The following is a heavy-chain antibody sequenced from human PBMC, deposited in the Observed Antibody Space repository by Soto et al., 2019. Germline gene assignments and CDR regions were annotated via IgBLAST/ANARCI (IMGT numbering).Heavy chain of an antibody. D-gene: IGHD3-10*01. CDR2: ISAYNDNT. CDR3: AGGWFGEFVSYFDS. Sequence: QVQLVQSGAEVKKPGASVKVSCKASGFTFTSYAISWVRQAPGQGLEWMGWISAYNDNTNYAQKLQGRGTITPDTSTSTACMELRSLRSDDTAVYYCAGGWFGEFVSYFDSWGQGTLVTVSS. J-gene: IGHJ4*02. CDR1: GFTFTSYA. V-gene: IGHV1-18*01.